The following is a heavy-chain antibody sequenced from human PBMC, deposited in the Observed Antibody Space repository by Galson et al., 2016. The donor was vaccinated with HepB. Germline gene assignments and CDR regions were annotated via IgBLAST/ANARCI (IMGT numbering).Heavy chain of an antibody. J-gene: IGHJ5*02. CDR1: GASISSGTYC. V-gene: IGHV4-61*01. Sequence: SETLSLTCHVSGASISSGTYCWSWIRQTPGKGPEWVGCSSNTGTIHYHPSLKSRLTISLDTSQNQVSLKLTSVTAADTAVYYCARRRVVPAAIAWFDPWGQGTLVIVS. D-gene: IGHD2-21*01. CDR3: ARRRVVPAAIAWFDP. CDR2: SSNTGTI.